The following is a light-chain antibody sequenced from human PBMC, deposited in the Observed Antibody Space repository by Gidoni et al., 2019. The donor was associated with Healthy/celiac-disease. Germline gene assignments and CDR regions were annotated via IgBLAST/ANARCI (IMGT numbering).Light chain of an antibody. CDR2: AAS. J-gene: IGKJ4*01. CDR3: QQSYSTPLT. Sequence: DIQITQSSSSLSASVGDRVTITCRASQSISSYLNLYQQRPGKAPKLLIYAASSLQSGVPSRFSGSGSGTDFTLTISSLQPEDFATYYCQQSYSTPLTFGGGTKVEIK. V-gene: IGKV1-39*01. CDR1: QSISSY.